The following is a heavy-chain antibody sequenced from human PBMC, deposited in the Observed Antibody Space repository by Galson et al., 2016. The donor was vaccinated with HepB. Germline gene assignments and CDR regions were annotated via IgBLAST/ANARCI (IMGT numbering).Heavy chain of an antibody. CDR2: INHSGST. D-gene: IGHD3-10*01. CDR3: ARGRTRLLWFGGSRGFDP. CDR1: GGSFSGYY. J-gene: IGHJ5*02. V-gene: IGHV4-34*01. Sequence: ETLSLTCAVYGGSFSGYYWSWIRQPPGKGLEWIGEINHSGSTNYNPSLKSRATISVDTSKNQFSLKLSSVTAADTAVYYCARGRTRLLWFGGSRGFDPWGQGTLVTVSS.